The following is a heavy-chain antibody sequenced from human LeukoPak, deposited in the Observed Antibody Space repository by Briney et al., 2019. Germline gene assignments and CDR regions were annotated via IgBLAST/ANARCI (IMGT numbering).Heavy chain of an antibody. D-gene: IGHD6-13*01. CDR3: VSSSSSSYFDY. V-gene: IGHV4-39*07. CDR2: IYYSGST. CDR1: GGSISSSSYY. Sequence: PSETLSLTCTVSGGSISSSSYYWGWIRQPPGKGLEWIGSIYYSGSTYYNPSLKSRVTISVDTSKNQFSLKLSSVTAADTAVYYCVSSSSSSYFDYWGQGTLVTVSS. J-gene: IGHJ4*02.